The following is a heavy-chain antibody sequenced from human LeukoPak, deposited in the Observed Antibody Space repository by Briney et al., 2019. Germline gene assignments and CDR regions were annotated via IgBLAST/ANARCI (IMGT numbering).Heavy chain of an antibody. CDR3: TTVTNYYDSSGYEATVDY. V-gene: IGHV3-15*01. CDR1: GFTFSNAW. D-gene: IGHD3-22*01. Sequence: GGSLRLSCAASGFTFSNAWMSWVRQAPGKGLEWVGRIKSKTDGGTTDYAAPVKGRFTISRDDSKNTLYLQMNSLKTEDTAVYYCTTVTNYYDSSGYEATVDYWGQGTLVTVSS. J-gene: IGHJ4*02. CDR2: IKSKTDGGTT.